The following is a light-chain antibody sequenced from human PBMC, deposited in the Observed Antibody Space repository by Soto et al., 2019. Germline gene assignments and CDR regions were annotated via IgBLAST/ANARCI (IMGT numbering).Light chain of an antibody. V-gene: IGKV3-15*01. Sequence: EIVMTQSPATLSVSPGERATLSCRASQSVSSNLAWYQQKPGQAPRLLIYGASTRATGIPARFSGSGSGTEFTFTIGPFLSEVLAVYYCRKFNNWPPGAFGQGTGWIS. CDR3: RKFNNWPPGA. J-gene: IGKJ1*01. CDR2: GAS. CDR1: QSVSSN.